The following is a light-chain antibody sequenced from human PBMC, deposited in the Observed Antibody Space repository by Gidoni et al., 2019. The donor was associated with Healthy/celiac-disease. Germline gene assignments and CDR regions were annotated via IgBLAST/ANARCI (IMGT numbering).Light chain of an antibody. J-gene: IGKJ4*01. CDR2: GAS. CDR3: QQYNNWPLT. Sequence: IVMTQFPATLSVSPGERATLSCRASQSVSSNLAWYQQKPGQAPRLLIYGASTRATGIPARFSGSGSGTEFTLTISSLQSEDFAVYYCQQYNNWPLTFXGXTKVEIK. CDR1: QSVSSN. V-gene: IGKV3-15*01.